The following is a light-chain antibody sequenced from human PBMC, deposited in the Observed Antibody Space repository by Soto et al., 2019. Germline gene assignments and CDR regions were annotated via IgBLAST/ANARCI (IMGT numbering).Light chain of an antibody. J-gene: IGLJ2*01. CDR3: ASWDDRLGAVI. CDR1: SSDVGAYIY. V-gene: IGLV2-11*01. CDR2: SNN. Sequence: QSVLTQPRSVSGSPGQSVTFSCTGTSSDVGAYIYVSWYQQHPGKAPKLLMHSNNLRPSGVPERISGSKFGTAASLAISGLRSEDEAVYYCASWDDRLGAVIFGGGTKVTAL.